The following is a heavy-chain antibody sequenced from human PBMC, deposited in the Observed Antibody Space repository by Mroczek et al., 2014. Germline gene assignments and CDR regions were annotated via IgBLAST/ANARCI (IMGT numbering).Heavy chain of an antibody. Sequence: VQLQESGPGLVKPSQTLSLTCTVSGGSISSGDYYWSWIRQPPGKGLEWIGYIYYIGSTYYNPSLKSRVTISVDTSKNQFSLKLSSVTAADTAVYYCARDRPTVTTFGPPLGYMDVWGKGTTVTVSS. CDR3: ARDRPTVTTFGPPLGYMDV. D-gene: IGHD4-17*01. J-gene: IGHJ6*03. CDR1: GGSISSGDYY. V-gene: IGHV4-30-4*01. CDR2: IYYIGST.